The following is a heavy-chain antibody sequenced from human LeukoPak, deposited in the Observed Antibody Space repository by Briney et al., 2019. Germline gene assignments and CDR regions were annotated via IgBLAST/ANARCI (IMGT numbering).Heavy chain of an antibody. D-gene: IGHD1-1*01. V-gene: IGHV3-23*01. Sequence: GGALRLSCAASEFTFITYVMSWVRQAPGKGLVWVSAISSSGGSTYHADSMKGRVNTSRDNSKNTLYLQMNSLGADYTAVYYCAKGNWRYFDYWGQGTLVTVSS. J-gene: IGHJ4*02. CDR2: ISSSGGST. CDR1: EFTFITYV. CDR3: AKGNWRYFDY.